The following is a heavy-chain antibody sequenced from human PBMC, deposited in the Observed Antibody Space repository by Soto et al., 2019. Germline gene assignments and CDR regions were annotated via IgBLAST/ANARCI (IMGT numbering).Heavy chain of an antibody. Sequence: QAHLEQSGAEVKRPGASVKVSCKASGYTFSDFDINWLRQASGQGPEWMGWMNAKSGDTFFAQRFQGKFNMIWDTYLSTAYMEVGSLTSDDTAMYYCARSKTFNYAGFDVWGQGTTVAVSS. V-gene: IGHV1-8*01. CDR2: MNAKSGDT. CDR1: GYTFSDFD. CDR3: ARSKTFNYAGFDV. D-gene: IGHD3-16*01. J-gene: IGHJ6*02.